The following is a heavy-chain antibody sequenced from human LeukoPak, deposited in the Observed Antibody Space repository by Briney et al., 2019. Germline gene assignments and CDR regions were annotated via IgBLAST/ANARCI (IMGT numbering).Heavy chain of an antibody. CDR1: GGSLSGYY. D-gene: IGHD1-1*01. Sequence: SETLSLTCAVYGGSLSGYYWSWIRQPPGKGLEWIGEINHSGSTNYNPSLKSRVTISVDTSKNQFSLKLSSVTAADTAVYYCARGERGHEYFFDYWGQGTLVTVSS. CDR3: ARGERGHEYFFDY. J-gene: IGHJ4*02. CDR2: INHSGST. V-gene: IGHV4-34*01.